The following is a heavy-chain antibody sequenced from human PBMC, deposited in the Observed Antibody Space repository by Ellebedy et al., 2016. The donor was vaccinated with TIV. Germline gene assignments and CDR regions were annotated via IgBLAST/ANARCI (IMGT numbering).Heavy chain of an antibody. Sequence: SLKISXAASGFTFDDYAMHWVRQAPGKGLEWVSGISWNSGSIGYADSVKGRFTISRDNAKNSLYLQMNSLRAEDTALYYCAKDYCSSTSCYPYYYYYYMDVWGKGTTVTVSS. CDR3: AKDYCSSTSCYPYYYYYYMDV. CDR2: ISWNSGSI. CDR1: GFTFDDYA. V-gene: IGHV3-9*01. D-gene: IGHD2-2*01. J-gene: IGHJ6*03.